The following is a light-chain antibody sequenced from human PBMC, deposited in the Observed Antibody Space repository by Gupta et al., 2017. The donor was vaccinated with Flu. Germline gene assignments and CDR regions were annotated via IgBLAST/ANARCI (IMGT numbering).Light chain of an antibody. Sequence: SYELTQPPSVSVSPGQTASITCSGDKLGDKCASWYQQKPGQSPVVVIYDDNRRPSGIPERLSGSNSGNTATLTISGTLAVDDADYFCLAWDNSTVVFGGGTKLTVL. CDR2: DDN. CDR3: LAWDNSTVV. J-gene: IGLJ2*01. CDR1: KLGDKC. V-gene: IGLV3-1*01.